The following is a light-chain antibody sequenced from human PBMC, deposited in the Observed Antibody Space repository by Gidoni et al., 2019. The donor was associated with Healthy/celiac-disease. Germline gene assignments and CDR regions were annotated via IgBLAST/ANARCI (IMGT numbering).Light chain of an antibody. CDR2: DAA. Sequence: EIVLTQSPATLSLSPGERATLSCRAGQSVSSYLAWYQQKPGQDPRLLIYDAANRATGIPARFSGSGSGTDFTLTISSLEPEDFAVYYCQQRSNWPQITFGQGTRLEIK. V-gene: IGKV3-11*01. CDR1: QSVSSY. J-gene: IGKJ5*01. CDR3: QQRSNWPQIT.